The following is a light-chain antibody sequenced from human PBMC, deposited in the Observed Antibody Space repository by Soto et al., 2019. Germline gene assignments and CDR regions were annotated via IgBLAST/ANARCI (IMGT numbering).Light chain of an antibody. V-gene: IGLV1-47*01. J-gene: IGLJ1*01. CDR1: SSNIGNYY. Sequence: QSALTQSPSASGTPGQRVTISCSGSSSNIGNYYVYWYRQLPGTAPKLLIYRDSQRPSGVPDRFSGSKSGTSASLAISGLRSKDEADYYCAAWDDSLHNFVFGTGTKFTVL. CDR3: AAWDDSLHNFV. CDR2: RDS.